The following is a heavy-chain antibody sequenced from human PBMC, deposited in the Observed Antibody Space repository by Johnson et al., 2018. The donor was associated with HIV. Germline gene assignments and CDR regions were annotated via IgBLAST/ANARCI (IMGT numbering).Heavy chain of an antibody. Sequence: QVQLVESGGGLVQPGRSLRLSCAASGFTFSSYAMHWVRPAPGKGLEWVAVISYDGSNKYYADSVKGRFTISRDNSKNTLYLQMNSLRAEDTAVYYCAKDGHSYGRGPDAFDIWGQGTMVTVSS. CDR2: ISYDGSNK. CDR1: GFTFSSYA. CDR3: AKDGHSYGRGPDAFDI. D-gene: IGHD5-18*01. J-gene: IGHJ3*02. V-gene: IGHV3-30*04.